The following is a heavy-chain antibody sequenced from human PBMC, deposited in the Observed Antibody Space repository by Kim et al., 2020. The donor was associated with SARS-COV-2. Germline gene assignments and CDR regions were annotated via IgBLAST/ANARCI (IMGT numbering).Heavy chain of an antibody. CDR2: IYYSGST. CDR3: ARQDYYDSSGYPTKGAFDY. J-gene: IGHJ4*02. Sequence: SETLSLTCTVSGGSISSSSYYWGWIRQPPGKGLEWIGSIYYSGSTYYNPSLKSRVTISVETSNNQFSLKLSSVTAADTAVYYCARQDYYDSSGYPTKGAFDYWGQGTLVTVSS. CDR1: GGSISSSSYY. D-gene: IGHD3-22*01. V-gene: IGHV4-39*01.